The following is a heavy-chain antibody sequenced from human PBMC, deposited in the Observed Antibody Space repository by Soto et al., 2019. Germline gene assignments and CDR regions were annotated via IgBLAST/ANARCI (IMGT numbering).Heavy chain of an antibody. V-gene: IGHV1-69*01. CDR2: ITPVVGTA. CDR3: ARSLEGTTVTNWFDP. Sequence: QVQLVQSGAEVKKPGSSVKVSCKASADTFNSYSLSWLRQAPGQRLEWMGGITPVVGTADYAQSFEDRLTITADDSTSTVSMALSSLRSDDTAVYYCARSLEGTTVTNWFDPWGQGALVTVSS. CDR1: ADTFNSYS. D-gene: IGHD4-17*01. J-gene: IGHJ5*02.